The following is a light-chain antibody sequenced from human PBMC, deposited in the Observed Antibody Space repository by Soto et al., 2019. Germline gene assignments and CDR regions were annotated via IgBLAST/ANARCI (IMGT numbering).Light chain of an antibody. J-gene: IGLJ1*01. V-gene: IGLV2-14*01. CDR3: SSYTSSSSIYV. Sequence: QSVLTQPASVSGSPGQSITISCTGTSSDVGGYNFVSWYQQHPGKAPKLIIYEVSNRPSGVSNRFSGSKSGNTASLTISGLQAEDEADYYCSSYTSSSSIYVFGTGTKLTVL. CDR2: EVS. CDR1: SSDVGGYNF.